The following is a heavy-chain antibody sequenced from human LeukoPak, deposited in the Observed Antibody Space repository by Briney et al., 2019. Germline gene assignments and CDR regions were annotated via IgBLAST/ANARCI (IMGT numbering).Heavy chain of an antibody. CDR3: ARRGFYEGTGFFDY. D-gene: IGHD3-22*01. J-gene: IGHJ4*02. Sequence: GSLRLSCAASGFTFRSHWMHWVRHAPGKGLEWIGNIYYTGSTYYNPSLKSRVTISIDPSKNQFSLRLSSVTAADTVVYYCARRGFYEGTGFFDYWGQGTLVTVSS. CDR1: GFTFRSHW. CDR2: IYYTGST. V-gene: IGHV4-39*01.